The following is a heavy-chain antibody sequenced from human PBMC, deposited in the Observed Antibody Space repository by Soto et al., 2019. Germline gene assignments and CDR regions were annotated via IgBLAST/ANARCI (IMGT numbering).Heavy chain of an antibody. CDR2: ISAHNGNT. Sequence: VHLVQSGAEVKKPGASVNVSCKGSGYAFTTYGITWVRQAPGQGLEWMGWISAHNGNTNYAQKLQGRVNVTRDTSTSTAYMELRSLRSDDTAVYYCARGRYGDYWGQGALVTVSS. J-gene: IGHJ4*02. CDR1: GYAFTTYG. V-gene: IGHV1-18*01. D-gene: IGHD1-1*01. CDR3: ARGRYGDY.